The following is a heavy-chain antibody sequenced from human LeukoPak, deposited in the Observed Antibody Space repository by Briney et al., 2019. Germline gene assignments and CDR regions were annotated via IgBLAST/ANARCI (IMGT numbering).Heavy chain of an antibody. Sequence: GGSLRLSCAASGFTFSSYGMHWVRQAPGKGLEWVAFIRYDANNKYYADSVKGRFTISRDNSKNTLYLQMNSLRAEDTAVYYCAKDHSTVTYDAFDIWGQGTMVTVSS. CDR2: IRYDANNK. CDR1: GFTFSSYG. CDR3: AKDHSTVTYDAFDI. J-gene: IGHJ3*02. D-gene: IGHD4-11*01. V-gene: IGHV3-30*02.